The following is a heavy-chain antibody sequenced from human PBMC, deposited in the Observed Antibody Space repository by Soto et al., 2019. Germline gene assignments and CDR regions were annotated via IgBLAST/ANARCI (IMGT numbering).Heavy chain of an antibody. D-gene: IGHD3-3*01. J-gene: IGHJ3*02. Sequence: SETLSLTCAVYGGSFSGYYWSWIRQPPGKGLEWIGEINHSGSTNYNPSLKSRVTISVDTSKNQFSLKLSSVTAADTAVYYCARGLYFDFWSGHRADAFDIRGQRTTVTVSS. V-gene: IGHV4-34*01. CDR1: GGSFSGYY. CDR2: INHSGST. CDR3: ARGLYFDFWSGHRADAFDI.